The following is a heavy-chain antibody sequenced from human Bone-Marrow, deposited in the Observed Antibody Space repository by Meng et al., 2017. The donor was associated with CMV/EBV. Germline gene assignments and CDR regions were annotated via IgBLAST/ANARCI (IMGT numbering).Heavy chain of an antibody. Sequence: GGSLRLSCAASGFTFSSYSMNWVRQAPGKGLEWVSYISSSSSTIYNADSVKGRFTIVRDNAKNSLYLQMNSLTAEDTAVYYCAKSVGTSCSSWFDPWGQGTRVTVSS. D-gene: IGHD2-2*01. V-gene: IGHV3-48*04. J-gene: IGHJ5*02. CDR1: GFTFSSYS. CDR3: AKSVGTSCSSWFDP. CDR2: ISSSSSTI.